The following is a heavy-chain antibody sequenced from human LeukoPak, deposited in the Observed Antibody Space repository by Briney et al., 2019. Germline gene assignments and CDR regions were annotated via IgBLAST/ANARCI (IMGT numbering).Heavy chain of an antibody. Sequence: PSDTLSLTCKVSGGPISIRTYYLGWILQPPGKGLEWLGSIYYSGSTYYNPSLKSRVTISVDTSKNQFSLKLSSVTAADTAVYYCARRVLAELKPHDAFDIWGQGTMVTVSS. J-gene: IGHJ3*02. V-gene: IGHV4-39*01. D-gene: IGHD3-3*02. CDR2: IYYSGST. CDR3: ARRVLAELKPHDAFDI. CDR1: GGPISIRTYY.